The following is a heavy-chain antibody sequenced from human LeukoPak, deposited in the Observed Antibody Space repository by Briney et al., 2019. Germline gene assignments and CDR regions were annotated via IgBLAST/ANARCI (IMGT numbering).Heavy chain of an antibody. CDR1: GGTFNTHI. D-gene: IGHD1-26*01. CDR3: TRVTLRGSKYNWFDP. J-gene: IGHJ5*02. CDR2: ITPVIGTT. Sequence: SVKVSCRSSGGTFNTHIFNWVRQAPGQGLEWMGRITPVIGTTKYAERFQARVTITADRSTSTAYLELSGLTCEDTAVYYCTRVTLRGSKYNWFDPWGQGTHVSVSS. V-gene: IGHV1-69*08.